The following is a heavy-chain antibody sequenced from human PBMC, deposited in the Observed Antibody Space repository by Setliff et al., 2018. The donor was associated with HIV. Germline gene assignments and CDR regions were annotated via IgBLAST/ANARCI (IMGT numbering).Heavy chain of an antibody. CDR1: GFAFKHYA. V-gene: IGHV3-53*01. CDR3: ARSPQGGYFDY. Sequence: GGSLRLSCTASGFAFKHYAMSWVRKAPKKGLQWVAIIYSGGETQYDADSVKGRFTVSRDNARNTVYLQMDDLRPEDTAMYHCARSPQGGYFDYWGQGTLVTVS. J-gene: IGHJ4*03. CDR2: IYSGGETQ.